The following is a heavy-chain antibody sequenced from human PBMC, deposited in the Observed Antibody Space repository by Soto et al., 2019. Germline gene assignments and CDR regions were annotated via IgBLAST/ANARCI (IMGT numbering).Heavy chain of an antibody. CDR1: GYTFTSYG. D-gene: IGHD3-22*01. CDR2: ISAYNGNT. V-gene: IGHV1-18*04. Sequence: QVQLVQSGAEVKKPGASVKVSCKASGYTFTSYGISWVRQAPGQGLEWMGWISAYNGNTNYAQKLQGRVTMTTDTSTSTDYMELRSMRSDDTAVYYCARPYYYDSSGYYIYGMDVWGQGTTVTVSS. J-gene: IGHJ6*02. CDR3: ARPYYYDSSGYYIYGMDV.